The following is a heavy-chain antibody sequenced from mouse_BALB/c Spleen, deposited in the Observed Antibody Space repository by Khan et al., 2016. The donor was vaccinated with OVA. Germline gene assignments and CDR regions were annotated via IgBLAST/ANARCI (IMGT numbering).Heavy chain of an antibody. CDR1: GYKFTDFT. J-gene: IGHJ3*01. CDR2: ISTYYGDA. Sequence: VKLLESGAELVRPGVSVKISCKGSGYKFTDFTMHWVKQSHAMSLEWIGVISTYYGDANYNQKFKDKATMTVDKSSNTAYLDLARLTSEDSAIYYCTRGGGGDRLLYWGQGTLVTVSA. V-gene: IGHV1S137*01. CDR3: TRGGGGDRLLY.